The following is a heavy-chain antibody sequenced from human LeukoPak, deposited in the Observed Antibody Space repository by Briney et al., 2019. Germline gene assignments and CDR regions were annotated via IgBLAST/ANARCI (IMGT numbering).Heavy chain of an antibody. J-gene: IGHJ4*02. V-gene: IGHV3-7*01. CDR2: IKQDGSEK. CDR1: GFTFSSYW. Sequence: SGGSLRLSCAASGFTFSSYWMSWVRQAPGKGLEWVANIKQDGSEKYYVDSVKGRFTISRDNAKNSLYLQMNSLRAEDTAVYYCGRDGVGASYLPNFDYWGQGTLVTVSS. CDR3: GRDGVGASYLPNFDY. D-gene: IGHD1-26*01.